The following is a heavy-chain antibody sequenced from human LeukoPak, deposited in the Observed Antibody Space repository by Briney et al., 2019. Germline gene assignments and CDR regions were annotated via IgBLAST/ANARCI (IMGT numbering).Heavy chain of an antibody. V-gene: IGHV3-30*18. CDR3: AKLSVIHWFDP. CDR1: GFTFSSYG. CDR2: ISYDGSNK. J-gene: IGHJ5*02. Sequence: GGSLRLSCAASGFTFSSYGMHWVRQAPGKGLEWVAVISYDGSNKYYADSVKGRFTISRDNSKNTLYLQMNSLRAEDTAVYYCAKLSVIHWFDPWGQGTLVTVSS.